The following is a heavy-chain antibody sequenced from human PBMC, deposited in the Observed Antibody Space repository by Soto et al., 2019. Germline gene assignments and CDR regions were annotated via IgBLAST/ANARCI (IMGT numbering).Heavy chain of an antibody. CDR3: AREGNLGRWIQPLDS. V-gene: IGHV4-59*01. Sequence: SETLSLTCTVSGDSISSYCWSWIRQPPGKGLEWIGNIHYNGNTKYSPSLKSRVTMSVDTSKNHFSLKLISVTTADTAVYFCAREGNLGRWIQPLDSWGQGTLVTVSS. CDR1: GDSISSYC. D-gene: IGHD2-2*03. J-gene: IGHJ4*02. CDR2: IHYNGNT.